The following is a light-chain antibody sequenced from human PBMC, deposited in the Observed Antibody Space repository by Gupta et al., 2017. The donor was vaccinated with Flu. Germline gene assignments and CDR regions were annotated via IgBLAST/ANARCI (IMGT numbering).Light chain of an antibody. CDR1: SSNVGGYNF. V-gene: IGLV2-23*01. CDR3: CSYAGSSNYV. CDR2: EGT. J-gene: IGLJ1*01. Sequence: QSALTQPASVSGSPGQSITISCSGTSSNVGGYNFVSWYQQHPGKAPKLMIYEGTRRPSGVASRFSVSKSGNTASLTISGRQTEDEADYYFCSYAGSSNYVFGTGTKVSVL.